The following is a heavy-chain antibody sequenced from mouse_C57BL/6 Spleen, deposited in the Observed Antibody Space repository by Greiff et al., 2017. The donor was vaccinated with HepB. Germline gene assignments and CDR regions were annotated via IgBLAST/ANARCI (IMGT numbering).Heavy chain of an antibody. D-gene: IGHD2-3*01. Sequence: VKLQEPGAELVKPGASVKLSCKASGYTFTSYWMQWVKQRPGQGLEWIGEIDPSDSYTNYNQKFKGKATLTVDTSSSTAYMQLSSLTSEDSAVYYCARLKGYYDFDYWGQGTTLTVSS. CDR3: ARLKGYYDFDY. CDR2: IDPSDSYT. V-gene: IGHV1-50*01. J-gene: IGHJ2*01. CDR1: GYTFTSYW.